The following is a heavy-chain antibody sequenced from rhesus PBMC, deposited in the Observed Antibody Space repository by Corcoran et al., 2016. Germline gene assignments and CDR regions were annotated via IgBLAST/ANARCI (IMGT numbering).Heavy chain of an antibody. J-gene: IGHJ4*01. CDR2: IFWDDDK. CDR3: VRVGSAGPDFDY. D-gene: IGHD6-13*01. Sequence: QVTLKESGPALVKPTQTLTLTCTFSGFSLTTSGMVVGWVRQPPGKALDWLASIFWDDDKYYSTSLKSRLTITKDTYKTQVVLTMTNMDPVDTATYYCVRVGSAGPDFDYWGQGVLVTVSS. CDR1: GFSLTTSGMV. V-gene: IGHV2S1*01.